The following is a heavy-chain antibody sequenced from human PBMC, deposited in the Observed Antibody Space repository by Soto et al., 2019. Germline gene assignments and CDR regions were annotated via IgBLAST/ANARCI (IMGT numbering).Heavy chain of an antibody. J-gene: IGHJ5*02. D-gene: IGHD4-4*01. CDR3: ANYGTVTTFVLRGDWFDP. V-gene: IGHV3-23*01. CDR2: ISGSGGST. Sequence: GGSLRLSCAASGITFSSYAMSWVRQAPGKGLEWVSAISGSGGSTYYADSVKGRFTISRDNSKNTLYLQMNSLRAEDTLVYYCANYGTVTTFVLRGDWFDPWGQGTLVTVSS. CDR1: GITFSSYA.